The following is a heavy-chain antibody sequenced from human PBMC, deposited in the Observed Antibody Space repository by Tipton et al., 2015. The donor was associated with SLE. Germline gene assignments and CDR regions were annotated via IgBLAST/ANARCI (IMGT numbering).Heavy chain of an antibody. V-gene: IGHV4-39*07. CDR3: ARIVAAAGTRYFDY. CDR1: GGSISSGNYY. CDR2: IYYSGST. Sequence: TLSLTCTVSGGSISSGNYYWGWIRQPPGKGLEWIGSIYYSGSTYYNPSLKSRVTISVDTSKNQFSLKLSSVTAADTAVYYCARIVAAAGTRYFDYWGQGTLVTVSS. J-gene: IGHJ4*02. D-gene: IGHD6-13*01.